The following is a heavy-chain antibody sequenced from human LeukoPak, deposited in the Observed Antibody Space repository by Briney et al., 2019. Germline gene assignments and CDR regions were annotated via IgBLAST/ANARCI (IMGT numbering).Heavy chain of an antibody. CDR1: GGTFSSYA. CDR3: ARVLNYYDSSGYYDYFDY. J-gene: IGHJ4*02. D-gene: IGHD3-22*01. Sequence: ASVKVFCKASGGTFSSYAISWVRQAPGQGLEWMGGIIPIFGTANYAQKFQGRVTITADESTSTAYMELSSLRSEDTAVYYCARVLNYYDSSGYYDYFDYWGQGTLVTVSS. V-gene: IGHV1-69*13. CDR2: IIPIFGTA.